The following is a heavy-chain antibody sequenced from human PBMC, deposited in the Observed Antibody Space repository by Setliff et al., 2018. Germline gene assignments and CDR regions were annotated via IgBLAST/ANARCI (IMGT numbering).Heavy chain of an antibody. V-gene: IGHV3-33*01. Sequence: QLGGSLRLSCATSGFTFHDYAMHWVRQAPGKGLEWVAVIWDDGGNKYHADSVKGRFTISRDNSKNTLYLQMNSLRPEDTAVYYCARTCSGSGCYAGLESWGQGTPVTVSS. CDR1: GFTFHDYA. CDR2: IWDDGGNK. D-gene: IGHD2-15*01. J-gene: IGHJ4*02. CDR3: ARTCSGSGCYAGLES.